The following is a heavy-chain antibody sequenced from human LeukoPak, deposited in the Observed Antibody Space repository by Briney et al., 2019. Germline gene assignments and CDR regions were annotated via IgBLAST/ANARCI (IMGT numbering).Heavy chain of an antibody. CDR1: GFTFSSYA. J-gene: IGHJ4*02. Sequence: PGGSLRLSCAASGFTFSSYAMSWVRQAPGKGLEWVSAISGSGGSTYYADSVKGRFTISRDNSKNTLYLQMNSLRAEDTAVYYCAKSGYDSSGYYFWYFDYWGQGTLVTVSS. CDR3: AKSGYDSSGYYFWYFDY. V-gene: IGHV3-23*01. CDR2: ISGSGGST. D-gene: IGHD3-22*01.